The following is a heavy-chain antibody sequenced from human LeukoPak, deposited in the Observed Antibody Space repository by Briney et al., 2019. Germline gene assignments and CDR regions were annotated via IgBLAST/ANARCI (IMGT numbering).Heavy chain of an antibody. J-gene: IGHJ4*02. CDR3: ARHPPKLYSSGWVFDY. V-gene: IGHV4-34*01. CDR1: GGSFSGYY. Sequence: SETLSLTCAVYGGSFSGYYWSWIRQPPGKGLEWIGEINHSGSTNYNPSLKSRVTISVDTSKNQFSLKLSSVTAADTAVYYCARHPPKLYSSGWVFDYWGQGTLVTVSS. D-gene: IGHD6-19*01. CDR2: INHSGST.